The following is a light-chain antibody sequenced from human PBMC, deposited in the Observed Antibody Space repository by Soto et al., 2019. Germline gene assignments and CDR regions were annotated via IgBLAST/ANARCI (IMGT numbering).Light chain of an antibody. Sequence: LTQPASVSGSPGQSITISCTGTSGDVGGYYYVSWYQQLPGKAPKLMISEVSNRPSGASNRFSGSKSGNTASLTISGLQAEDEADYYCSSYTAGGTIFGTGTKVTVL. J-gene: IGLJ1*01. V-gene: IGLV2-14*01. CDR2: EVS. CDR1: SGDVGGYYY. CDR3: SSYTAGGTI.